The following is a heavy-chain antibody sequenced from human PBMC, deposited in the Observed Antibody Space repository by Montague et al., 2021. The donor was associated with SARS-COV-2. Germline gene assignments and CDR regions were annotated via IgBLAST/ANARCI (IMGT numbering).Heavy chain of an antibody. D-gene: IGHD5-24*01. CDR1: GGSISSYY. CDR2: IYYGGST. CDR3: ARLRRPDGYSYWFGP. V-gene: IGHV4-59*08. J-gene: IGHJ5*02. Sequence: SETLSLTCTVSGGSISSYYWSWIRQPLGKGLEWIGYIYYGGSTNYSPSFKGRVIMSVDTSNNQFSLRLTSVTAADTAVYYCARLRRPDGYSYWFGPWGQGTLVTVSS.